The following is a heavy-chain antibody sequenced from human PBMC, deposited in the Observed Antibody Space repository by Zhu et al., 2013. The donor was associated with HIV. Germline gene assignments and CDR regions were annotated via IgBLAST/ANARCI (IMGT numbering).Heavy chain of an antibody. D-gene: IGHD3-16*01. Sequence: QAQLVQSGTEVKKPGSSVKVSCKASGGSFYTYAVNWVRQAPGQGLEWMGGIIPDLGMANYPQRLQGRVTISADVSTGTAYMELSRLTSEDTALYYCARDLGAVGGTTGYGLDVWGQGTSVIVS. CDR1: GGSFYTYA. CDR2: IIPDLGMA. CDR3: ARDLGAVGGTTGYGLDV. J-gene: IGHJ6*02. V-gene: IGHV1-69*01.